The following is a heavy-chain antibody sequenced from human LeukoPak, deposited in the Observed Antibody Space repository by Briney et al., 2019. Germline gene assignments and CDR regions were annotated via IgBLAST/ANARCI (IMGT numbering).Heavy chain of an antibody. CDR1: GYNFTSYW. Sequence: GESLKISCKGSGYNFTSYWIGWVRQLPGKGLEWMGIIYPGDSDTRYSPSFQGQVTISADKSISTAYLQWSSLQASDTAMYYCAIDYYCSGSYLDYWGQGTLVTVSS. D-gene: IGHD3-10*01. CDR3: AIDYYCSGSYLDY. CDR2: IYPGDSDT. V-gene: IGHV5-51*01. J-gene: IGHJ4*02.